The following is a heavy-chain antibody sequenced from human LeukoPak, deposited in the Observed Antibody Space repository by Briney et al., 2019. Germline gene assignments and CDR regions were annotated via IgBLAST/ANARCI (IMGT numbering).Heavy chain of an antibody. CDR3: ARTYYYDSSGYSFDY. V-gene: IGHV3-30*02. CDR2: IRYDGRNK. J-gene: IGHJ4*02. Sequence: PGGSLRLSCAAAGLTFSNYGMHWVRQAPGKGLQWVAYIRYDGRNKYSADSVKGRFTIYRDNSKNTLYLQMNSLRAEDTAVYYCARTYYYDSSGYSFDYWGQGTLVTVSS. CDR1: GLTFSNYG. D-gene: IGHD3-22*01.